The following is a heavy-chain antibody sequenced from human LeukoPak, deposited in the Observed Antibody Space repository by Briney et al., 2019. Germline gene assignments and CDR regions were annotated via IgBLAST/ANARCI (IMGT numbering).Heavy chain of an antibody. CDR3: ARVAYGLDY. D-gene: IGHD3/OR15-3a*01. CDR2: IYYSGST. CDR1: GGSISSYY. V-gene: IGHV4-59*01. Sequence: PSETLSLTCTVSGGSISSYYWSWIRQPPGKGLEGMGYIYYSGSTNYNPSLKSRVTISVDTYKTQFSLKLSSVTAADTAVYYCARVAYGLDYWGQGTLVTVSS. J-gene: IGHJ4*02.